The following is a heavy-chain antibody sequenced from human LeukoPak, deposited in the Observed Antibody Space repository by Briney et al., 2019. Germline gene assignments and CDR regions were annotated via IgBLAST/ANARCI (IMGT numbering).Heavy chain of an antibody. Sequence: GESLQISCQGSGYSFTSYWIGWVRQMPGKGLEWMGIIYPGDSDTRYSPSFQGQVTISADKSISTAYLQWSSLKASDTAMYYCTRHHYSSLDYWGQGTLVTVSS. V-gene: IGHV5-51*01. J-gene: IGHJ4*02. D-gene: IGHD6-13*01. CDR1: GYSFTSYW. CDR3: TRHHYSSLDY. CDR2: IYPGDSDT.